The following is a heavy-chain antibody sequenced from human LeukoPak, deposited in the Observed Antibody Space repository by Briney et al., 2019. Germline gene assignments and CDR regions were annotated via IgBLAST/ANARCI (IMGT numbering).Heavy chain of an antibody. CDR2: TYYRSKWYN. J-gene: IGHJ4*02. CDR1: GDSVSSNNVA. Sequence: PSQTLSLTYAISGDSVSSNNVAWNWIRQSPSRGLEWLGRTYYRSKWYNQYAVSVKGQVTVNPDTSKNQFSLQVNSVTPEDTAVYYCTREGSGIPGYFDYWGQGTLVIVSS. D-gene: IGHD3-10*01. CDR3: TREGSGIPGYFDY. V-gene: IGHV6-1*01.